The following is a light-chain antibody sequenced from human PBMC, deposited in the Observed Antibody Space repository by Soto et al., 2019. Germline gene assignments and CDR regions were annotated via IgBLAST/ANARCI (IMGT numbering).Light chain of an antibody. CDR2: GTS. V-gene: IGKV3-20*01. CDR1: LCLSCSF. CDR3: QQYSISPLT. Sequence: EIVLTQSPGTLSLSPGERDTLSCRASLCLSCSFLVWYQHKPVQAPRLLIYGTSTRATGIPDRFSGSGFGTDFTFSFCRLEPEDFAVYYCQQYSISPLTFGGGTKVDIK. J-gene: IGKJ4*01.